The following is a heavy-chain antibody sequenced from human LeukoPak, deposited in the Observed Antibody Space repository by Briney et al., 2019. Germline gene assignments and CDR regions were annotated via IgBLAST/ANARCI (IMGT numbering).Heavy chain of an antibody. CDR1: GFIFSDLYW. V-gene: IGHV3-7*01. Sequence: GGSLRLSCAASGFIFSDLYWMSWVRQAPGKGLEWVANIKQDGSEKYYVDSVKGRFTVSSDNAKNSLYLQMNSLRAEDTAVYYCARDCNYYDSSGYYVILSSKEDAFDIWGQGTMVTVSS. CDR3: ARDCNYYDSSGYYVILSSKEDAFDI. D-gene: IGHD3-22*01. J-gene: IGHJ3*02. CDR2: IKQDGSEK.